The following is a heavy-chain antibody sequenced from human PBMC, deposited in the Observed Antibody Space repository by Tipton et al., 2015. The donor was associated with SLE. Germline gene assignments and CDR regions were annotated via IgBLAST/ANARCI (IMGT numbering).Heavy chain of an antibody. V-gene: IGHV4-59*11. Sequence: TLSLTCTVSGDTTIDHYLSWVRQPPGKGLEWIGYISYSGSTNYSPSLKSRVTISLDTAKNQFSLKLRSVTAADTAIYYCARGGYSSGWYGDYFVYCRQGTLVTVSS. CDR2: ISYSGST. CDR3: ARGGYSSGWYGDYFVY. CDR1: GDTTIDHY. J-gene: IGHJ4*02. D-gene: IGHD6-19*01.